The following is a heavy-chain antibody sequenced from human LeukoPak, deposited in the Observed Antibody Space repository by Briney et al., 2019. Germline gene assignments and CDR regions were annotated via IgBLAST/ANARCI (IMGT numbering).Heavy chain of an antibody. CDR2: IKQDGSEK. V-gene: IGHV3-7*01. D-gene: IGHD3-10*02. Sequence: GGSLRLSCAASGFTFSSYWMSWVRQAPGKGLEWVANIKQDGSEKYYVDSVKGRFTISRDNARDSLYLQMNGLRVEDTAIYYCAFFVREPQNWGQGTLVTVSS. CDR1: GFTFSSYW. CDR3: AFFVREPQN. J-gene: IGHJ1*01.